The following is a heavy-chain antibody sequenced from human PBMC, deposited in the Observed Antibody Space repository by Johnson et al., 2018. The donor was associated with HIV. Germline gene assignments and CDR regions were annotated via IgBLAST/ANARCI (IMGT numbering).Heavy chain of an antibody. CDR1: GFTVSSNY. V-gene: IGHV3-66*02. Sequence: MLLVESGGGLVQPGGSLRLSCAASGFTVSSNYMSWVRQAPGKGLEWVSVIYSGGSTYYADSVKGRFTISRDNSKNTLYLQMNSLRAEDTAVYYCASKTPVVEDAFDIWGQGTMVTVSS. D-gene: IGHD2-2*01. J-gene: IGHJ3*02. CDR3: ASKTPVVEDAFDI. CDR2: IYSGGST.